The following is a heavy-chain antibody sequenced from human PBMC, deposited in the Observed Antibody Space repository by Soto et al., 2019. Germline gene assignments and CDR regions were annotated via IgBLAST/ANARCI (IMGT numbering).Heavy chain of an antibody. CDR3: ARITIFGVATEPIQYAMDV. D-gene: IGHD3-3*01. V-gene: IGHV1-2*02. CDR1: GYTFTGYY. Sequence: GASVKVSCKASGYTFTGYYMHWVRQAPGQGLEWMGWINPNSGGTNYAQKFQGRVTMTRDTSISTAYMELSRLRSDDTAVYYCARITIFGVATEPIQYAMDVWGQGPTVTVSS. J-gene: IGHJ6*02. CDR2: INPNSGGT.